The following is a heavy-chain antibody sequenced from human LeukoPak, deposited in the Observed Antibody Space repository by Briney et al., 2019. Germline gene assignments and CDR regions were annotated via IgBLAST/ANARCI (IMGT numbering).Heavy chain of an antibody. J-gene: IGHJ4*02. Sequence: GESLKISCKGSGYSFTSYWIGWVRQLPGKGLEWMGIIYPGDSDTRYSPSFQGQVTISADKSISTAYLQWSSLKASDTAMYYCARRPSATGADFDYWGQGTLVTVSS. CDR3: ARRPSATGADFDY. V-gene: IGHV5-51*01. D-gene: IGHD7-27*01. CDR1: GYSFTSYW. CDR2: IYPGDSDT.